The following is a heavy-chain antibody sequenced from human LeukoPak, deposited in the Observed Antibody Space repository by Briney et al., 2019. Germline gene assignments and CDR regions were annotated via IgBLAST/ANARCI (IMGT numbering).Heavy chain of an antibody. CDR3: ARALGRLLYLDY. D-gene: IGHD2-8*01. V-gene: IGHV3-9*01. Sequence: GGSLRLSCAASGFTFDDYAMHWVRQAPGKGLEWVSGISWNSGSIGYADSVKGRFTISRDNSKNTLYLQMNSLRAEDTAVYYCARALGRLLYLDYWGQGTLVTVSS. CDR2: ISWNSGSI. J-gene: IGHJ4*02. CDR1: GFTFDDYA.